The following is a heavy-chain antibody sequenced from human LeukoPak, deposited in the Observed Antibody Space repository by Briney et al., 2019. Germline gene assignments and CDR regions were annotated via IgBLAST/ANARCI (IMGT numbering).Heavy chain of an antibody. Sequence: SVKVSCKASGGTFISYAISWVRQAPGQGLEWMGGIIPIFGTANYAQKFQGRVTITADESTSTAYMELSSLRSEDTAVYYCARDIIVVVPAAIKLGYYYYGMDVWGQGTTVTVSS. CDR1: GGTFISYA. D-gene: IGHD2-2*01. V-gene: IGHV1-69*13. J-gene: IGHJ6*02. CDR2: IIPIFGTA. CDR3: ARDIIVVVPAAIKLGYYYYGMDV.